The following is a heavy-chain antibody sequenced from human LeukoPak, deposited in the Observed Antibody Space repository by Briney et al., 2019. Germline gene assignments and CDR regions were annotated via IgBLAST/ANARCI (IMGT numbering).Heavy chain of an antibody. D-gene: IGHD6-19*01. V-gene: IGHV4-4*07. J-gene: IGHJ5*02. Sequence: TPSETLSLTCTVPGDSTSGYYWSWIRQPAEKGLEWIGRIYSSGSANYNPSLKSRVTMSLDTSKKRFYLQMNSVTAADTAIYYCARERSSGLALWGQGALVTVSS. CDR2: IYSSGSA. CDR3: ARERSSGLAL. CDR1: GDSTSGYY.